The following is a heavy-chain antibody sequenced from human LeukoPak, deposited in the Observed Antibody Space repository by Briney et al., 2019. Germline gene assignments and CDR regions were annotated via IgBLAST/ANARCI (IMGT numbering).Heavy chain of an antibody. V-gene: IGHV1-8*01. Sequence: GASVKVSCKTSGYTFINYDIAWVRQASGQGLEWMGWMNPKSGNRGSAQKFQGRVTMTMNTSMRTASMELSSLTSDDSAMYYCARASPGEYYYYDMDVWGQGTSVTVSS. CDR2: MNPKSGNR. CDR1: GYTFINYD. CDR3: ARASPGEYYYYDMDV. J-gene: IGHJ6*02.